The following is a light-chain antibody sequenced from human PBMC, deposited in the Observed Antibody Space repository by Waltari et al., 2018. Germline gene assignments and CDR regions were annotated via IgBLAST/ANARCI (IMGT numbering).Light chain of an antibody. Sequence: DIQMTQSPSSLSASVGDGVTITCRASQSITSSLNWYQQKPGKAPKLLIHTVSSLQSGVPSRFSGSGSGTDFTLTISSLQPEDFATYSCQQSYYAPWTFGQGTKVEIK. V-gene: IGKV1-39*01. J-gene: IGKJ1*01. CDR1: QSITSS. CDR2: TVS. CDR3: QQSYYAPWT.